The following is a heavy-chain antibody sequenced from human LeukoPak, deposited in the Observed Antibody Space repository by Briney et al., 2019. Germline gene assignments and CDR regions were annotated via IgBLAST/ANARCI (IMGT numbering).Heavy chain of an antibody. J-gene: IGHJ4*02. CDR3: AKELYYDSSGPLYFDY. CDR1: GFTFDDYA. Sequence: PGRSLRLSCAASGFTFDDYAMHWVRQAPGKGLEWVSGISWNGGSIAYADSVKGRFTISRDNAKNSLYLQMNSLRAEDTALYYCAKELYYDSSGPLYFDYWGQGTLVTVSS. D-gene: IGHD3-22*01. CDR2: ISWNGGSI. V-gene: IGHV3-9*01.